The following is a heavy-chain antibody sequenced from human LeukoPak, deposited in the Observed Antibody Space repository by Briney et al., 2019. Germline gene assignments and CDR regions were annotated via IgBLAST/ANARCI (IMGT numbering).Heavy chain of an antibody. CDR1: GFTFSGYS. J-gene: IGHJ1*01. CDR2: IKQDGSEK. Sequence: PGGSLRLSCAASGFTFSGYSMNWVRQAPGKGLEWVANIKQDGSEKYYVDSVKGRFTISRDNAKNSLYLQMNSLRAEDTAVYYCARVGYCSGGSCYGTEYFQHWGQGTLVTVSS. V-gene: IGHV3-7*01. D-gene: IGHD2-15*01. CDR3: ARVGYCSGGSCYGTEYFQH.